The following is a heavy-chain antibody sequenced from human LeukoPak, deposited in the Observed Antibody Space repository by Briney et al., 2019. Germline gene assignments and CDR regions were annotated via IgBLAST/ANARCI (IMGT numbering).Heavy chain of an antibody. Sequence: PGGSLRLSCVASGFTFSNYAMSWVRQAPGKGLEWDSAISSSGASTFYADSVKGRFTISRDNSKNTLYLQMNSLRAEDTAVYYCAKPHTTGNNYYYYMDVWGKGTTVTVSS. CDR2: ISSSGAST. CDR3: AKPHTTGNNYYYYMDV. V-gene: IGHV3-23*01. CDR1: GFTFSNYA. J-gene: IGHJ6*03. D-gene: IGHD1-1*01.